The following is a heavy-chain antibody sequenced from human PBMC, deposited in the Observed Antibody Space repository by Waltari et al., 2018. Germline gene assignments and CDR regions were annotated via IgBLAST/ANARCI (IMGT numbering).Heavy chain of an antibody. CDR1: GFTFSSYA. CDR2: IYSGGSK. Sequence: EVQLLASGGGLVQPGGSLRLSCEASGFTFSSYAMSWVRQAPGKGLEWVSVIYSGGSKYYADSVKGRFTISRDNSKNTLYLQMNSLRAEDTAVYYCATESEYFDLWGRGTLVTVSS. V-gene: IGHV3-23*03. J-gene: IGHJ2*01. CDR3: ATESEYFDL.